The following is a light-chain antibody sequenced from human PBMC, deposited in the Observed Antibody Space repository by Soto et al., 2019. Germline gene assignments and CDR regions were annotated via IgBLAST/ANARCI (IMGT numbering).Light chain of an antibody. CDR1: QRGGKY. V-gene: IGKV1-16*02. CDR3: QQYHTYPRT. Sequence: DIQMTQSPSSLSVSVGDRVTITCRASQRGGKYLAWFQQKPGRAPESLIYDTSTLQSGVPSKFSGSGSGTDFTLTINSLQPEDSATYYCQQYHTYPRTFGQGTRLEIK. CDR2: DTS. J-gene: IGKJ5*01.